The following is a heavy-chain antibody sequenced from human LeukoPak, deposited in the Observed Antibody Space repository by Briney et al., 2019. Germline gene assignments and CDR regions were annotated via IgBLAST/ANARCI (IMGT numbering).Heavy chain of an antibody. Sequence: ASVKVSCKASGYTFTSYYMHWVRQAPGQGLEWMGIINPSGGSTSYAQKFQGRVTMTRDTSTSTVYMELSSLRSEDTAVYYCGRGPSRAARYYYYMDVWGKGTTVTVSS. CDR1: GYTFTSYY. V-gene: IGHV1-46*01. CDR2: INPSGGST. J-gene: IGHJ6*03. D-gene: IGHD2-15*01. CDR3: GRGPSRAARYYYYMDV.